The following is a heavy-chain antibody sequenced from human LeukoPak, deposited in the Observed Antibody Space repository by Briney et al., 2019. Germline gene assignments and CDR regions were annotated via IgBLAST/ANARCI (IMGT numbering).Heavy chain of an antibody. J-gene: IGHJ6*03. V-gene: IGHV3-23*01. CDR2: ISGSGGST. Sequence: GGSLRLSCAASGFTFGSYAMSWVRQAPGKGLEWVSAISGSGGSTYYADSVKGRFTISRDNSKNTLYLQMNSLRAEDTAVYYCAKRGGSYFYYYYYYMDVWGKGTTVTISS. CDR3: AKRGGSYFYYYYYYMDV. CDR1: GFTFGSYA. D-gene: IGHD1-26*01.